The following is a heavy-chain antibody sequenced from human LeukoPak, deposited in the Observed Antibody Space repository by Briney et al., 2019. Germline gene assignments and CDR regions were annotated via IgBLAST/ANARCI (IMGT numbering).Heavy chain of an antibody. CDR1: GYTFTSYG. V-gene: IGHV1-18*01. J-gene: IGHJ4*02. CDR2: ICAYNGNT. Sequence: ASVKVSCKASGYTFTSYGISWVRQAPGQGLEWMGWICAYNGNTNYAQKLQGRVTMTTDTSTSTAYMELRSLRSDDTAVYYCARSPYDFWSGYYGYWGQGTLVTVSS. CDR3: ARSPYDFWSGYYGY. D-gene: IGHD3-3*01.